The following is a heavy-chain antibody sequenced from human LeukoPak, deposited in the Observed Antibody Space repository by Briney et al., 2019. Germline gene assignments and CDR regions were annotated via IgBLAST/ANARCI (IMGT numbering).Heavy chain of an antibody. CDR1: GGSFNDYY. Sequence: SETLSLTCAVYGGSFNDYYWSWIRQPPGKGLEWIGEINHSGSTNYNPSLKSRVTISVDTSKNQFSLKLSSVTAADTAVYYCARELVDSTKQFDYWGQGTLVTVPS. V-gene: IGHV4-34*01. CDR3: ARELVDSTKQFDY. CDR2: INHSGST. D-gene: IGHD2-21*01. J-gene: IGHJ4*02.